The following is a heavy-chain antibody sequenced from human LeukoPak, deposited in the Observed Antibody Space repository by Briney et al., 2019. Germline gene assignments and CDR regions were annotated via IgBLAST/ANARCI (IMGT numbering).Heavy chain of an antibody. CDR3: GRFGKGFSSTSCYVDY. CDR1: GGSISNYC. J-gene: IGHJ4*02. V-gene: IGHV4-59*01. D-gene: IGHD2-2*01. CDR2: IYYSGST. Sequence: SETLSLTCTVSGGSISNYCWSWFRQPPGKGLEWIGYIYYSGSTNYNPSLKSRVSISVDTSKNQFSLKLSSVPAADTAVYYCGRFGKGFSSTSCYVDYWGQGTLVTVSS.